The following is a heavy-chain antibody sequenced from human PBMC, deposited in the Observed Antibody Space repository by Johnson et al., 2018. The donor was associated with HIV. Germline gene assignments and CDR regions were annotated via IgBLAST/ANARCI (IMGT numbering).Heavy chain of an antibody. Sequence: QVQLVESGGGVVQPGRSLRLSCAASGFTFSSYGMHWVRQAPGKGLEWVAVIWYDGSNKYYADSVKGRFTISRDNSKNTLYLQMNSLRAEDTAVYYCTTQAADAAAGAPLAFDIWGQGTMVTVSS. D-gene: IGHD6-13*01. CDR2: IWYDGSNK. V-gene: IGHV3-30*19. J-gene: IGHJ3*02. CDR1: GFTFSSYG. CDR3: TTQAADAAAGAPLAFDI.